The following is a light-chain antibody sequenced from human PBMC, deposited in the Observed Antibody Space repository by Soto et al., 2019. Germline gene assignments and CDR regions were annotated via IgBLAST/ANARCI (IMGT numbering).Light chain of an antibody. CDR1: QTVYSN. CDR3: QQHNKWPHS. J-gene: IGKJ2*03. Sequence: EVVMTQSPATLSVSPGERGTLSCRASQTVYSNLAWFQQRPGQPPRLLIYSASTRATGVAARFSGSGSGTEFTLTISSLQSEDVAVYYCQQHNKWPHSFGQGTKVDI. V-gene: IGKV3D-15*01. CDR2: SAS.